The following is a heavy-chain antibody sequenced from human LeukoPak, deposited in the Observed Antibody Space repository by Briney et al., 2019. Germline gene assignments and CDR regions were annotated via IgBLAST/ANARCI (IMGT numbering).Heavy chain of an antibody. CDR3: AKPITTSGATDGFDI. V-gene: IGHV3-7*01. CDR2: IKQDGSEK. CDR1: GFAFSNYR. Sequence: TGGSLRLSCAASGFAFSNYRMNWVRQAPGKGLEWVANIKQDGSEKYYVDSVKGRFTISRDNAKNSLYMQMNSLRAEDTAVYYCAKPITTSGATDGFDIWGQGAKVTVSS. J-gene: IGHJ3*02. D-gene: IGHD3-3*01.